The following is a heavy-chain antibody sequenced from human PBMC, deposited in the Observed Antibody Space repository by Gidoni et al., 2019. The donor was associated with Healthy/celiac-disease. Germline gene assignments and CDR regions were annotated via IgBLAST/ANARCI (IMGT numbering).Heavy chain of an antibody. V-gene: IGHV4-34*01. J-gene: IGHJ4*02. CDR3: ARVAGIAVAATPDY. D-gene: IGHD6-19*01. Sequence: QLQLQQWGAGLLRPSDTLSLTCAVSGRSFTGYYWSWLRQPPGKGLEWIGEIHPSGSTNYNPSLKSRVTIAVDTSKNQFALKLSSVTAADTAVYYCARVAGIAVAATPDYWGQGTLVTVSS. CDR1: GRSFTGYY. CDR2: IHPSGST.